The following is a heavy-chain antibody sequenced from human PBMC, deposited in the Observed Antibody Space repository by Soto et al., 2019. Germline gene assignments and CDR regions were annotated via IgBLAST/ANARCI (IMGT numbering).Heavy chain of an antibody. CDR3: ARDGHSLGDGMGV. CDR1: GYMFTKSA. V-gene: IGHV1-3*01. J-gene: IGHJ6*02. CDR2: ISGDSGNT. Sequence: ASVKVSCKASGYMFTKSAMHWVRQAPGQRLEWMGWISGDSGNTKYSPKLQDRVTITRDTSASTAYMELSSLRSEDTALYYCARDGHSLGDGMGVWGQGTTVTVSS. D-gene: IGHD5-18*01.